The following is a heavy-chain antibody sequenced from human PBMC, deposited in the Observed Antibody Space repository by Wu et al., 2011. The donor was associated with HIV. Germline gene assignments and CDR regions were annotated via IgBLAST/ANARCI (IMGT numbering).Heavy chain of an antibody. D-gene: IGHD3-22*01. V-gene: IGHV1-8*03. CDR1: GYSFTNYD. CDR3: ARVYGYYYDSSGYYKYNWFDP. J-gene: IGHJ5*02. Sequence: QVQLVQSGAEVKKPGASVKVSCKASGYSFTNYDINWVRQATGQGLEWMGWINPDSGKTGYAQKFQGRLTITRNTSISTASMELSSLRSEDTAVYHCARVYGYYYDSSGYYKYNWFDPWGQGTLGHRLL. CDR2: INPDSGKT.